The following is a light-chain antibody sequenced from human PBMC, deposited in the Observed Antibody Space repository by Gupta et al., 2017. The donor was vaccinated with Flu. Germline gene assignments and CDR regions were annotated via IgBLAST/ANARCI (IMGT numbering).Light chain of an antibody. J-gene: IGLJ3*02. CDR2: RDS. V-gene: IGLV3-25*03. CDR1: ALTKQY. Sequence: GKTARITCSGDALTKQYAYWYQHKPGQAPVLVIYRDSERPSGIPERFSGSSSGTTVTLTISGVQEEDEADYHCQSSDFSGSIRVFGGGTKVTVL. CDR3: QSSDFSGSIRV.